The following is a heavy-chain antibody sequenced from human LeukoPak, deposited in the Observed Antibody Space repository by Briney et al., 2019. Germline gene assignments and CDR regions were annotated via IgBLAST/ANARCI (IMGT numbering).Heavy chain of an antibody. CDR2: IHYSGRP. Sequence: SETLSLTCTVSGGSISSHFWSWIRQPPGKGLEWIAQIHYSGRPDYNPSLESRITISVDTSKNQISLKVTSVTAADTAVYYCARFGVDYDMDVWGQGTTVTVSS. CDR3: ARFGVDYDMDV. CDR1: GGSISSHF. D-gene: IGHD3-16*01. J-gene: IGHJ6*02. V-gene: IGHV4-59*11.